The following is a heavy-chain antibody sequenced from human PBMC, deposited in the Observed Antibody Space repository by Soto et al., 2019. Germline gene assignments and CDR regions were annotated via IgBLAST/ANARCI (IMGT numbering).Heavy chain of an antibody. Sequence: EVQLVESGGGLVQPGGSLRLSCAASGFTFSSYSMNWVRQAPGKGLEWVSYISSSGWTIYYADSVKGRFTISRDNAKNSVYLQMDSLTDEDTAVYYCARDIVEVNLDSWGQGTLVTVSS. J-gene: IGHJ4*02. CDR1: GFTFSSYS. CDR2: ISSSGWTI. CDR3: ARDIVEVNLDS. D-gene: IGHD1-26*01. V-gene: IGHV3-48*02.